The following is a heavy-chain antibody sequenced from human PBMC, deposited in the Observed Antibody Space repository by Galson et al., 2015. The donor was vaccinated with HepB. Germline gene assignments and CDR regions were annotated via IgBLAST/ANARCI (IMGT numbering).Heavy chain of an antibody. V-gene: IGHV3-23*01. CDR2: ISGSGRST. D-gene: IGHD6-19*01. J-gene: IGHJ3*01. Sequence: SLRLSCAGSGFTFSGYAMTWVRQAPGRGLDWVSAISGSGRSTYYADSVKGRFIISRDNSKNTFYLQMNSLRAEATALYYCAKSMDQWLVRGGDTFDFWGQGTMVTFSS. CDR1: GFTFSGYA. CDR3: AKSMDQWLVRGGDTFDF.